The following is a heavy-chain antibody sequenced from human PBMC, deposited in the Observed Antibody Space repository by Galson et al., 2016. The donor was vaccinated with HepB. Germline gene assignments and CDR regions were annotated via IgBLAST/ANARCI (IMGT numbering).Heavy chain of an antibody. J-gene: IGHJ4*02. CDR2: TYHTSNWYS. CDR3: ARGHLVVPFSFYFDY. V-gene: IGHV6-1*01. Sequence: CAIHGDSVSSKSAAWDCIRHSPSRGLEWLGRTYHTSNWYSDYAVSVKSRITINPDTSKNQFSLQLNSVTPEDTAVYYCARGHLVVPFSFYFDYWGQGSLVTVSS. CDR1: GDSVSSKSAA. D-gene: IGHD2-15*01.